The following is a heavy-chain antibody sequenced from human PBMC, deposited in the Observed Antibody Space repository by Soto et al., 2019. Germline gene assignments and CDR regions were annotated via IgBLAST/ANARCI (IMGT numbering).Heavy chain of an antibody. Sequence: QVQLVESGGGVVQPGRSLRLSCAASGFTFSSYGMHWVRQAPGKGLEWVAVISYDGSNKYYADSVKGRFTISRDNSKNTLYLQMNSLRAEDTAVYYCAKDSVRRWSPGGMDVWGQGTTVTVS. CDR2: ISYDGSNK. J-gene: IGHJ6*02. CDR1: GFTFSSYG. CDR3: AKDSVRRWSPGGMDV. D-gene: IGHD2-15*01. V-gene: IGHV3-30*18.